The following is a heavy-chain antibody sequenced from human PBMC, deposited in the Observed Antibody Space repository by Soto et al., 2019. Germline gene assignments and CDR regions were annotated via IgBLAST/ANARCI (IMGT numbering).Heavy chain of an antibody. CDR3: ARDAAVPGEADRFDY. Sequence: QVQLQESGPGLVKPSGTLSLTCTVSGGSIKTNVWWSWVRQPPGKGLEWIGEIFHNGNTYYNPSLQRRVTMSVDKSKNQFSLMLTSVTAADTAMYYCARDAAVPGEADRFDYWGQGILVTVSS. CDR2: IFHNGNT. CDR1: GGSIKTNVW. J-gene: IGHJ4*02. V-gene: IGHV4-4*02. D-gene: IGHD3-10*01.